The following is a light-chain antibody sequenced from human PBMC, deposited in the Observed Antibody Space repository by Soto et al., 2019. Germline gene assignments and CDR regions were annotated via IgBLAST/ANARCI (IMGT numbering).Light chain of an antibody. Sequence: QSALTQPASVSGSPGQSITISCTGTSSYVGGYNYVSWYQQHPGKAPKLMIYEVSNRPSGVSNRFSGSKSGNTASLSISVLQAEDEADYYCSSYTSSSTDVFGTGTKLTVL. V-gene: IGLV2-14*01. J-gene: IGLJ1*01. CDR1: SSYVGGYNY. CDR2: EVS. CDR3: SSYTSSSTDV.